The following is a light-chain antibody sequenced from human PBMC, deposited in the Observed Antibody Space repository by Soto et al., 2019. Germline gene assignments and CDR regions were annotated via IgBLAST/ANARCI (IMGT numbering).Light chain of an antibody. CDR1: QSVSSN. CDR3: QHYHNWPPWT. J-gene: IGKJ1*01. CDR2: RAS. Sequence: EIVMTQSPATVSVSPGERATLSCRASQSVSSNLAWYQQKPGQAPRLLIYRASTRATGIPARFSGSGSGTDFTLTITSLQSEDFAVYYCQHYHNWPPWTFGQGTKVEIK. V-gene: IGKV3-15*01.